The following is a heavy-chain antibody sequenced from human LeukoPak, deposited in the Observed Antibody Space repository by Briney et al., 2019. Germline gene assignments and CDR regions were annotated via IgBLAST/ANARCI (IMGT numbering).Heavy chain of an antibody. D-gene: IGHD6-25*01. V-gene: IGHV3-23*01. Sequence: PGGSLRLSCAASGFTFSSYAMNWVRQAPGKGLEWVSIISGSGTNTYYADSVKGRFTISRDNSKNTLYLQMNSLRAEDTAVYYCAREAFQYSSENWFDPWGQGTLVTVSS. J-gene: IGHJ5*02. CDR3: AREAFQYSSENWFDP. CDR1: GFTFSSYA. CDR2: ISGSGTNT.